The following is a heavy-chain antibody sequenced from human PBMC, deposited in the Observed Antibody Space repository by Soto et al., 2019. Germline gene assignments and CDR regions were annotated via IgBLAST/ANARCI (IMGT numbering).Heavy chain of an antibody. J-gene: IGHJ5*02. D-gene: IGHD2-8*01. CDR1: GFTFSSYD. CDR2: IRYDGSNQ. Sequence: QVQLVESGGGVVQPGRSLRLSCAASGFTFSSYDMHWVRQTPGKGLEWVAAIRYDGSNQYYVDSVKGRFTISRDNSKNTLYLQMNSLRAEDTAVYYCARDHCTSLPCRNWFDPWGQGTLVTVSS. CDR3: ARDHCTSLPCRNWFDP. V-gene: IGHV3-33*01.